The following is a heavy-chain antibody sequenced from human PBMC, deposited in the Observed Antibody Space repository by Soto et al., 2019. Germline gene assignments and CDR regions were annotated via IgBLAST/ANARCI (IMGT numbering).Heavy chain of an antibody. D-gene: IGHD2-21*02. V-gene: IGHV3-11*01. Sequence: QVQLVESGGGVVKPGESLRLSCAASGFSFSDYYMSWVRQAPGKGLEWVSYIGSGERIRYYADSVRGRFTISSDNDKKSQYQQRSSRGVEDTAVYCCGRDRVTGGADWFDPWGQGTLVTVSS. CDR2: IGSGERIR. CDR3: GRDRVTGGADWFDP. J-gene: IGHJ5*02. CDR1: GFSFSDYY.